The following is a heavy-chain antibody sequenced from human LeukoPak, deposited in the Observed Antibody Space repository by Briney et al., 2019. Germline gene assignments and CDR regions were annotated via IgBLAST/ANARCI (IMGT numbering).Heavy chain of an antibody. V-gene: IGHV4-38-2*01. CDR2: IHVSGTT. CDR3: ARLEGPGAGADY. D-gene: IGHD1-26*01. Sequence: PSETLSLTCVVSGFSISSGYYWGWIRQPPGKGLEWIANIHVSGTTFYNSSLNSRVAISIDTSKNQFSLSLSSVTAADTAVYYCARLEGPGAGADYWGQGALVTVSS. CDR1: GFSISSGYY. J-gene: IGHJ4*02.